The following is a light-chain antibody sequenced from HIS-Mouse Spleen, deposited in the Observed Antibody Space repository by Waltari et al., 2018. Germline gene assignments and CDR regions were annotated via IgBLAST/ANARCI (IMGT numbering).Light chain of an antibody. J-gene: IGKJ3*01. CDR2: KAS. V-gene: IGKV1-5*03. CDR3: QQYNSYPFT. Sequence: DIQMTQSPSTLSASVGDRVNITCRASSSISRWLAWYQQKPGKAPKLLIYKASSLESGVPSRFSGSGSGTEFTLTISSLQPDDFATYYCQQYNSYPFTFGPGTKVDIK. CDR1: SSISRW.